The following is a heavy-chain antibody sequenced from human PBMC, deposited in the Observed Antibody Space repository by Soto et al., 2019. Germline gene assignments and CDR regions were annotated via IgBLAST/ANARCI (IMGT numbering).Heavy chain of an antibody. CDR1: GFTFSSFA. D-gene: IGHD4-4*01. J-gene: IGHJ5*02. CDR2: ISGSGSTT. V-gene: IGHV3-23*01. CDR3: AKDRSSSVPKVRFDP. Sequence: GGSLRLSCAASGFTFSSFAMSWVRQAPGKGLEWVSSISGSGSTTSYADSVKGRFTISRDNPMNTLYLQMNSLRGDDTAVYYCAKDRSSSVPKVRFDPWGQGTLVTVSS.